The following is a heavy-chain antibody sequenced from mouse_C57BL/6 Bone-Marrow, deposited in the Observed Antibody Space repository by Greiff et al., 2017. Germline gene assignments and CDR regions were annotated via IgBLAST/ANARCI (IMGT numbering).Heavy chain of an antibody. V-gene: IGHV14-3*01. CDR1: GFNIKNTY. J-gene: IGHJ3*01. CDR3: ATHYGNYSVAWFAY. CDR2: IDPANGNT. Sequence: VQLQQSVAELVRPGASVKLSCTASGFNIKNTYVHWVKQRPEQGLEWIGRIDPANGNTKYAPKFQGKATITADTSSNTAYLQLSSLTSEDTAIYYCATHYGNYSVAWFAYWGQGTLVTVSA. D-gene: IGHD2-1*01.